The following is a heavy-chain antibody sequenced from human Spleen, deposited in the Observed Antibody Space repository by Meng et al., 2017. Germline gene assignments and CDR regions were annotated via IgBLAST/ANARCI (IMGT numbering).Heavy chain of an antibody. J-gene: IGHJ4*02. V-gene: IGHV4-39*07. D-gene: IGHD1-26*01. CDR1: GGSISNNNYY. Sequence: GSLRLSCSVSGGSISNNNYYWVWIRQPPGKRLEWIGRIFYTGSTTYNPSLKNRVTISVDTSKNQFSLQLNSVTPEDTAVYYCARETHRGIVGAIYFDYWGQGTLVTVSS. CDR2: IFYTGST. CDR3: ARETHRGIVGAIYFDY.